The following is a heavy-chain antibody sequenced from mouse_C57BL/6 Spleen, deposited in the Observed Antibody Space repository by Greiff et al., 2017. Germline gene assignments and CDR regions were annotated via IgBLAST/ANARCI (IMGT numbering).Heavy chain of an antibody. CDR1: GFTFSSYG. CDR3: ARTTTVTEGYFDV. D-gene: IGHD2-1*01. V-gene: IGHV5-6*01. Sequence: EVQGVESGGDLVKPGGSLKLSCAASGFTFSSYGMSWVRQTPDKRLEWVATISSGGSYTYYPDSVKGRFTISRDNAKNTLYLQMSSLKSEDTAMYYCARTTTVTEGYFDVWGTGTTVTVSS. J-gene: IGHJ1*03. CDR2: ISSGGSYT.